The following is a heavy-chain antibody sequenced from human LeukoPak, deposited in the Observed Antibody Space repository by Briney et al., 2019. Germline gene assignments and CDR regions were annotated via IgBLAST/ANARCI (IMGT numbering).Heavy chain of an antibody. D-gene: IGHD1-26*01. Sequence: GGSLRLSCAASGFTFSSYWMGWVRQAPGKGLEWVANIKQDGSEKNYVDSVKGRFTISRDSAKSSLYLQMNSLRAEDTAVYYCARDQTKWEPLRRRDYYYMDVWGKGTTVTVSS. CDR1: GFTFSSYW. V-gene: IGHV3-7*01. CDR3: ARDQTKWEPLRRRDYYYMDV. J-gene: IGHJ6*03. CDR2: IKQDGSEK.